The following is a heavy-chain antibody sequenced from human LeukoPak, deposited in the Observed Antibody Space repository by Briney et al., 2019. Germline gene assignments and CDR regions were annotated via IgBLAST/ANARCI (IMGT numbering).Heavy chain of an antibody. Sequence: SETLSLTCTVSGGSISSSSYYWGWIRQPPGKGLEWIGSIYYSGSTYYNPSLKSRVTISVDTSKNQFSLKLSSVTAADTAVYYCARYGKFRCVDYWGQGTLVTVSS. CDR1: GGSISSSSYY. V-gene: IGHV4-39*07. CDR3: ARYGKFRCVDY. D-gene: IGHD1-1*01. CDR2: IYYSGST. J-gene: IGHJ4*02.